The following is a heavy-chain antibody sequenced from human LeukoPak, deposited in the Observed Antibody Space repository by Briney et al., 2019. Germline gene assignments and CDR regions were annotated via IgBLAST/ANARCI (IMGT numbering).Heavy chain of an antibody. D-gene: IGHD2-15*01. CDR1: GYSISSGGYS. CDR2: IYYSGST. J-gene: IGHJ5*02. Sequence: SETLSLTCTVSGYSISSGGYSWSWIRQPPGKGLEWIGYIYYSGSTYYNPSLKSRVTISVDTSKNQFSLKLSSVTAADTAVYYCASGGSWGRGGWGDWFDPWGQGTLVTVSS. CDR3: ASGGSWGRGGWGDWFDP. V-gene: IGHV4-30-4*07.